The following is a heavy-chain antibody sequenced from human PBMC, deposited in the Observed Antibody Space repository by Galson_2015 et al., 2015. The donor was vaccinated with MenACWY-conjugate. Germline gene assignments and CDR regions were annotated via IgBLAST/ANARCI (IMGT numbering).Heavy chain of an antibody. Sequence: SLRLSCAASGFTFSSYAMSWVRQAPGTGLEWVSAISGSGGSTYYADSVKGRFTISRDNSKNTLYLQMNSLRAEDTAVYYCAKGGDIVVVPAATGVLVDYWGQGTLVTVSS. CDR1: GFTFSSYA. V-gene: IGHV3-23*01. CDR2: ISGSGGST. J-gene: IGHJ4*02. D-gene: IGHD2-2*01. CDR3: AKGGDIVVVPAATGVLVDY.